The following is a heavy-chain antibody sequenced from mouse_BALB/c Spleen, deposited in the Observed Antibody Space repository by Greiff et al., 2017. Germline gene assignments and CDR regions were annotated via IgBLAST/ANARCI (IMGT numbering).Heavy chain of an antibody. V-gene: IGHV2-9-2*01. CDR2: IWTGGGT. CDR3: VRHGSRGYFDY. CDR1: GFSLTSYD. D-gene: IGHD1-1*01. J-gene: IGHJ2*01. Sequence: QVQLKESGPGLVAPSQSLSITCTVSGFSLTSYDISWIRQPPGKGLEWLGVIWTGGGTNYNSAFMSRLSISKDNSKSQVFLKMNSLQTDDTAIYYCVRHGSRGYFDYWGQGTTLTVSS.